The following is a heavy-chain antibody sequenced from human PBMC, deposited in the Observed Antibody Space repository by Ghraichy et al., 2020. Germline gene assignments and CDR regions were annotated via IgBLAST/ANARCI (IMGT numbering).Heavy chain of an antibody. CDR1: GFSFNDYW. CDR2: LNTDGTTV. CDR3: VRSCKDGLRHFDY. D-gene: IGHD2/OR15-2a*01. J-gene: IGHJ4*02. Sequence: GGSLRLSCAASGFSFNDYWMHWVRQTPGRGLEWVAHLNTDGTTVNYADSVKGRFTISRDNAKNTMFLQMISLTVEDTAFYHCVRSCKDGLRHFDYWGQGTLVTVSS. V-gene: IGHV3-74*01.